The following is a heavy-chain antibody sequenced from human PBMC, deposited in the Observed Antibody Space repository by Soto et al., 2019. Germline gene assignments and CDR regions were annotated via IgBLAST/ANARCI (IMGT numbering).Heavy chain of an antibody. CDR3: ARSPLVPARGYYYYGMDV. CDR2: IIPIFGTA. J-gene: IGHJ6*02. Sequence: ASVKVSCKASGGTFSSYAISWVRQAPGQGLERMGGIIPIFGTANYAQKFQGRVTITADESTSTAYMELSRLRSEDTAVYYCARSPLVPARGYYYYGMDVWGQGTTVTVSS. V-gene: IGHV1-69*13. CDR1: GGTFSSYA. D-gene: IGHD2-2*01.